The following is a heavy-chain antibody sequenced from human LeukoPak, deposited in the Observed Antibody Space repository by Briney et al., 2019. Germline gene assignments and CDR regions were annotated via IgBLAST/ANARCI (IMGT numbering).Heavy chain of an antibody. CDR3: ARETFYDSSGGFDY. J-gene: IGHJ4*02. CDR2: ISSSSSYI. Sequence: GGSLRLSCAASGFTFSSYSMNWVRQAPGKGLEWVSSISSSSSYIYYADSVKGRFTISRDNAKNSLYPQMNSLRAEDTAVYYCARETFYDSSGGFDYWGQGTLVTVSS. D-gene: IGHD3-22*01. CDR1: GFTFSSYS. V-gene: IGHV3-21*01.